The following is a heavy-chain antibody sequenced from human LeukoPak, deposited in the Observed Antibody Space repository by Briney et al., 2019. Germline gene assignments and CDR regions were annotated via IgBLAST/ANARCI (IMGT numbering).Heavy chain of an antibody. Sequence: GRSLRLSCTTSGFTYGDYAMSWVRQAPGRGLEWVGFIRSRDYGATTEYAASVKGRFTISRDDSKNIASLQMNSLKTEDTGVYYCTRQTWGTLSIDYWGQGTLVTVSS. D-gene: IGHD1-26*01. CDR3: TRQTWGTLSIDY. CDR1: GFTYGDYA. J-gene: IGHJ4*02. CDR2: IRSRDYGATT. V-gene: IGHV3-49*04.